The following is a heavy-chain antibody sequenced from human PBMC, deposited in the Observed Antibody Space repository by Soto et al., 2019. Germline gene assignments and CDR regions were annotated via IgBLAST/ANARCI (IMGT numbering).Heavy chain of an antibody. V-gene: IGHV3-74*01. J-gene: IGHJ6*02. CDR3: ASDAYYDMGV. CDR1: GFTFSTYW. Sequence: PWGSLRLSCAASGFTFSTYWMHWVRQAPGKGLVWVSRINSDGSTTNYADSVKGRFTISRDNAKNTLYLQMNSLRAEDTAVYYCASDAYYDMGVWGQGTTVTVSS. CDR2: INSDGSTT.